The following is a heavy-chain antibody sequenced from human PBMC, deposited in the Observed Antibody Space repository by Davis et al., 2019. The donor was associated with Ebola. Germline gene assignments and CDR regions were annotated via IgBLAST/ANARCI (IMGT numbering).Heavy chain of an antibody. J-gene: IGHJ3*02. D-gene: IGHD2-2*02. V-gene: IGHV5-51*01. CDR2: IYPGDSDT. Sequence: PGGSLRLSCKGSGYSFTSYWIGWVRQMPGKGLEWMGIIYPGDSDTRYSPSFQGQVTISADKSISTAYLQWSSLKASDTAMYYCARLAVVPAAIIAFDIWGQGTMVTVSS. CDR3: ARLAVVPAAIIAFDI. CDR1: GYSFTSYW.